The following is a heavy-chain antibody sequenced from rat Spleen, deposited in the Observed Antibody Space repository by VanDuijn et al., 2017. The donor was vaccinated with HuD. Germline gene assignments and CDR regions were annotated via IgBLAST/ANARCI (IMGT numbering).Heavy chain of an antibody. CDR2: ISYDGSST. V-gene: IGHV5-29*01. CDR3: ARQNWPYYFDY. J-gene: IGHJ2*01. Sequence: EVQLVESGGDLVQPRRSLKLSCAASGFTFSNYYMAWVRQAPTKGLEWVATISYDGSSTYYRDSVKGRFTISRDNAKSTLYLQMDSLRSEDTATYYCARQNWPYYFDYWGQGVMVTVSS. D-gene: IGHD5-1*01. CDR1: GFTFSNYY.